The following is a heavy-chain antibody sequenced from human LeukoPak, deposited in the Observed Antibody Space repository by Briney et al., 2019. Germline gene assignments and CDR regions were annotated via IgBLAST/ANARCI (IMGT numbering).Heavy chain of an antibody. Sequence: ASVKVSCKASGYTFTGYYMHWVRQAPGQGLEWMGWINPNSGGTNYAQKFQGRVTMTRDTSISTAYMELSRLSSDDTAVYYCAREYIRGAVAASVGYWGRGTLVTASS. V-gene: IGHV1-2*02. D-gene: IGHD6-19*01. J-gene: IGHJ4*02. CDR3: AREYIRGAVAASVGY. CDR1: GYTFTGYY. CDR2: INPNSGGT.